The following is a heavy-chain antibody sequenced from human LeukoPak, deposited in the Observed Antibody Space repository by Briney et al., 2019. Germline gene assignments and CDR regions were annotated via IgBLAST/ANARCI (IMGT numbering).Heavy chain of an antibody. Sequence: GGTLRLSCAASGFTFSRYGMSWVRQAPGKGLEWVSGINWNGGSTGYADSVKGRFTISRDNAKNSLYLQMNSLRAEDTALYYCAREGIVGAGDYYYYMDVWGKGTTVTVSS. CDR2: INWNGGST. D-gene: IGHD1-26*01. CDR1: GFTFSRYG. CDR3: AREGIVGAGDYYYYMDV. V-gene: IGHV3-20*04. J-gene: IGHJ6*03.